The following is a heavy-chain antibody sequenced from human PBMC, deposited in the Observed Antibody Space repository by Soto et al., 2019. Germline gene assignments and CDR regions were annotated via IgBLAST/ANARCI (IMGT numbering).Heavy chain of an antibody. V-gene: IGHV4-30-4*08. CDR1: GDSLSRADYC. Sequence: QVQLQESGPGLVKPSQTLSLTCTVSGDSLSRADYCWSWIRQAPGKGLEWIGYICYSGSTYHNPSLKSRTSMSVDTSKKQFSLTLPSVTAADTAVYYCAREESGLFDYWGQGRLVTVSS. CDR2: ICYSGST. J-gene: IGHJ4*02. D-gene: IGHD5-12*01. CDR3: AREESGLFDY.